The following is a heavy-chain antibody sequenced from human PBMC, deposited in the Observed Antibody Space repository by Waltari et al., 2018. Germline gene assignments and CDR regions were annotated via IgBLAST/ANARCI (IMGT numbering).Heavy chain of an antibody. CDR1: GYTFTSYY. J-gene: IGHJ4*02. D-gene: IGHD3-10*01. CDR3: ARAVNSRGRGVTYDY. Sequence: QVQLVQSGAEVKKPGASVKVSCKASGYTFTSYYMHWVRQAPGQGLEWMGIINPSGGSTSYAQKFQGRVTMTRDTSTSTVYMELSSLRSEDTAVYYCARAVNSRGRGVTYDYWGQGTLVTVSS. V-gene: IGHV1-46*01. CDR2: INPSGGST.